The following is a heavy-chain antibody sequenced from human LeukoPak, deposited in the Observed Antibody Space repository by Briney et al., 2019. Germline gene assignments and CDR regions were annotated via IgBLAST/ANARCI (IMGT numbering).Heavy chain of an antibody. CDR2: INRGGSRT. J-gene: IGHJ6*02. CDR1: GFTFSNHW. Sequence: QAGGSLRLSCAASGFTFSNHWMHWVRQAPGKGLMWVSRINRGGSRTDYADSVKGRFTISRDDAKNTLYLQLNSLRAEDTAVYFCARDQVVVAATYYYYGMDVWGQGTTVTVSS. V-gene: IGHV3-74*01. CDR3: ARDQVVVAATYYYYGMDV. D-gene: IGHD2-15*01.